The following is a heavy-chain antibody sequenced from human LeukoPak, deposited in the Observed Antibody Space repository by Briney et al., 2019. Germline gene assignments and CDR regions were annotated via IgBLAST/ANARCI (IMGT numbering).Heavy chain of an antibody. D-gene: IGHD1-1*01. J-gene: IGHJ5*02. Sequence: SETLSLTCAVYGGSFSGYYRSWIRQPPGKGLEWIGEINHSRRTHYNPSLKSRVSISVHTSKNQFSLKLGSVTAADTAVYYCARPVPSRLGWFDPWGQGTLVTVSS. V-gene: IGHV4-34*01. CDR3: ARPVPSRLGWFDP. CDR1: GGSFSGYY. CDR2: INHSRRT.